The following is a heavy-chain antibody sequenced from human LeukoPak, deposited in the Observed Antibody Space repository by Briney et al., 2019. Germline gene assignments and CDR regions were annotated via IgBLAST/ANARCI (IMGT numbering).Heavy chain of an antibody. V-gene: IGHV3-23*01. D-gene: IGHD6-13*01. J-gene: IGHJ6*03. CDR3: AKGSAAGTNYYYYYYMDV. CDR1: GFTFRCYA. CDR2: ICGSGGST. Sequence: GGSLRLSCAASGFTFRCYAMSWVRQAPGQGLQWVSAICGSGGSTYYADSVKGRFTISRDNSKNTLYLQMNSLRAEDTAVYYCAKGSAAGTNYYYYYYMDVWGKGTTVTVSS.